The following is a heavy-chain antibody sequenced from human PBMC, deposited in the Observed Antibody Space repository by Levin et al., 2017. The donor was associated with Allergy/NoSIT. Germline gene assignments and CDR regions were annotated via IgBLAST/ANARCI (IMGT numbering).Heavy chain of an antibody. J-gene: IGHJ6*02. V-gene: IGHV3-21*01. D-gene: IGHD2-8*01. CDR3: ARDLYGYYYYYGMDV. CDR1: GFTFSSYS. CDR2: ISSSSSYI. Sequence: GESLKISCAASGFTFSSYSMNWVRQAPGKGLEWVSSISSSSSYIYYADSVKGRFTISRDNAKNSLYLQMNSLRAEDTAVYYCARDLYGYYYYYGMDVWGQGTTVTVSS.